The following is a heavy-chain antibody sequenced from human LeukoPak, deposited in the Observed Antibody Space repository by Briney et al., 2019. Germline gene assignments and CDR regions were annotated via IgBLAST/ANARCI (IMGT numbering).Heavy chain of an antibody. J-gene: IGHJ6*03. D-gene: IGHD3-10*01. CDR1: GYTFTSYY. Sequence: GSVKVSCKASGYTFTSYYMHWVRQAPGQGLEWMGWINPNSGGTNYAQKLQGRVTMTRDTSLSTAYMELSRLRSDDTGVYYGARSAPMPLLWFGGGDYYMDVWGKGTTVTVSS. V-gene: IGHV1-2*02. CDR3: ARSAPMPLLWFGGGDYYMDV. CDR2: INPNSGGT.